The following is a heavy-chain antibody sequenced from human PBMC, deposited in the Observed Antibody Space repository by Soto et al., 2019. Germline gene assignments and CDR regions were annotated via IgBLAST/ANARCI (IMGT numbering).Heavy chain of an antibody. D-gene: IGHD3-10*02. CDR1: GFIFSNNG. CDR2: MSYDGSDT. Sequence: GGSLRLSCVGSGFIFSNNGMHWVRQTPGKGLEWVAVMSYDGSDTFYADSVKGRFTISRYNSKNTLFLHMSNLRAEDTAMYYCTIVRVADSALDHWGQGTLVTVSS. J-gene: IGHJ4*02. V-gene: IGHV3-30*03. CDR3: TIVRVADSALDH.